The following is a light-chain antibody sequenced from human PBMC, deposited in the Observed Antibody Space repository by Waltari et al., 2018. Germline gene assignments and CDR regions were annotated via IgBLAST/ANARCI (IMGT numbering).Light chain of an antibody. CDR1: LRVSLY. J-gene: IGKJ1*01. CDR3: QQSGNTPRT. Sequence: DIQMTQSPSSLSASVCDSVTITCRASLRVSLYLNWYQQKTGKAPNRLMYAASSMQSGVPSRFSGSGAETDFTLTISRRQPEDFATYYVQQSGNTPRTFGQGTKVEVK. V-gene: IGKV1-39*01. CDR2: AAS.